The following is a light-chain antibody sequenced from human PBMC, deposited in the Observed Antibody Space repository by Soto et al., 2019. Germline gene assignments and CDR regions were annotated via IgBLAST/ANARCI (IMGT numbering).Light chain of an antibody. J-gene: IGKJ2*01. Sequence: EVLLTQSPATLSLSPGDRGTLSCRASQYIASYLSWYQQKPGQPPRLLIYDASNRATGIPARFSGSGSGTDFTLTISGLEPEDFAIYYRYQRSVWPYTFGQGDKLEIK. V-gene: IGKV3-11*01. CDR1: QYIASY. CDR2: DAS. CDR3: YQRSVWPYT.